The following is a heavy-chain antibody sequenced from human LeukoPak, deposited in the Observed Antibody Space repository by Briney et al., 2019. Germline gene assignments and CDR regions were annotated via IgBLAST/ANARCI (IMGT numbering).Heavy chain of an antibody. D-gene: IGHD3-22*01. CDR3: ARDLRNHYDSSGYDSAY. CDR2: ISSSGSTI. CDR1: GFTFSDYC. Sequence: PGGSLRLSCAASGFTFSDYCMSWIRQAPGKGLEWVSYISSSGSTIYYADSVKGRFTISRDNAKNSLYLQMNSLRAEDTAVYYCARDLRNHYDSSGYDSAYWGQGTLVTVSS. V-gene: IGHV3-11*01. J-gene: IGHJ4*02.